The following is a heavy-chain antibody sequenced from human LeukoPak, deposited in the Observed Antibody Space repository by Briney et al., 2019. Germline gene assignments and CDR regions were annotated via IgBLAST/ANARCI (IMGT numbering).Heavy chain of an antibody. J-gene: IGHJ4*02. Sequence: PGGSLRLSCAASGFNFTNYFMSWVRQAPGKGLEWVASIKHDGSEKYYVDSVRGRFTISRDNTKNSLYLQMSSLRAEDTAVYYCATDRGWRTSGYYLYYFEYWGQGTLVIFSS. CDR3: ATDRGWRTSGYYLYYFEY. D-gene: IGHD3-3*01. CDR2: IKHDGSEK. V-gene: IGHV3-7*01. CDR1: GFNFTNYF.